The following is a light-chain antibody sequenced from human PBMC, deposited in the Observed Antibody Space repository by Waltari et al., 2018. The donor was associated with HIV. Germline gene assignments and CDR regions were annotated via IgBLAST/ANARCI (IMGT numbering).Light chain of an antibody. Sequence: QSAMTKPASVSGSPGQSITISCTGTSSAIGGYNYFHWYQQHPGKAPKLMIYDFSNRPSWVSNLFSGSKSGNTASLTISGLQAEDEADYYCSSYTSSSPYAFGTGTKVTVL. CDR1: SSAIGGYNY. V-gene: IGLV2-14*03. CDR2: DFS. J-gene: IGLJ1*01. CDR3: SSYTSSSPYA.